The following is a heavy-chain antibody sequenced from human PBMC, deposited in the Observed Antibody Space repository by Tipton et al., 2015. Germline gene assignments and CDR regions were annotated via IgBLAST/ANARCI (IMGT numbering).Heavy chain of an antibody. Sequence: TLSLTCTVSGGSISSDYWTWIRQPPGRGLEWIGNIFHSGTTNDNPSLRSRVTISIDTSNNQFSLRLTSVTAADTAVYYCARDSSSLYTGTYFFADWGRGTLVTVSS. V-gene: IGHV4-59*01. J-gene: IGHJ4*02. CDR3: ARDSSSLYTGTYFFAD. D-gene: IGHD1-26*01. CDR2: IFHSGTT. CDR1: GGSISSDY.